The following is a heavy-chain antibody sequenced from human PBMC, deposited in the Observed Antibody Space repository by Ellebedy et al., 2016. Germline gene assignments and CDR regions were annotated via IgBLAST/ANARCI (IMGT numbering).Heavy chain of an antibody. D-gene: IGHD1-1*01. CDR1: GFTFSSYA. Sequence: GESLKISXAASGFTFSSYAMSWVRQAPGKGLEWVSAISGSGGSTYYADSVKGRFTISRDNSKNTLYLQMNSLRAEDTAVYYCARDWGVIGTTGTVGAFDIWGQGTMVTVSS. V-gene: IGHV3-23*01. CDR2: ISGSGGST. J-gene: IGHJ3*02. CDR3: ARDWGVIGTTGTVGAFDI.